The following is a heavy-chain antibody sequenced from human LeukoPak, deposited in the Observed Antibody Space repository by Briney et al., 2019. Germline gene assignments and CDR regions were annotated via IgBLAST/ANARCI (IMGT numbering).Heavy chain of an antibody. V-gene: IGHV3-74*01. J-gene: IGHJ5*02. CDR3: ARDLGQYYDASDNWFDP. CDR2: INSDGINT. Sequence: PGGSLRLSCAASGFTFSNYWMHWVRQAPGKGLVWVSRINSDGINTSYADSVKGRFTISRDNAKNTLNLQMNSLRAEDTAAYCCARDLGQYYDASDNWFDPWGQGTLVTVSS. CDR1: GFTFSNYW. D-gene: IGHD3-22*01.